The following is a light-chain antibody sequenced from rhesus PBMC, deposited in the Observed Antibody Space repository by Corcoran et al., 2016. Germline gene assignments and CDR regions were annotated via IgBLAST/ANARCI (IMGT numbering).Light chain of an antibody. J-gene: IGKJ4*01. CDR1: QAISNY. CDR3: QQHNTYPLT. CDR2: YAS. V-gene: IGKV1S14*01. Sequence: DIQMTQSPSSLSASVGDTVTITCRASQAISNYLAWYQQKQGKAPKPLIYYASNVESGVPSRCSGSGTGTDFTLTIISLQPEDFATYYCQQHNTYPLTFGGGTKVELK.